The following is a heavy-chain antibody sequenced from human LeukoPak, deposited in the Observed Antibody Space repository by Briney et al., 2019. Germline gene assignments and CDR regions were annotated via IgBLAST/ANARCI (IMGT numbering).Heavy chain of an antibody. CDR2: INTNTGNP. D-gene: IGHD3-9*01. J-gene: IGHJ6*04. V-gene: IGHV7-4-1*01. CDR3: ARDGLRYCDWLDPRVPEIYYYYGMDV. CDR1: GYTFTSYA. Sequence: RASVKVSCKASGYTFTSYAMNWVRQAPGQGLEWMGWINTNTGNPTYAQGFTGRFVFSLDTSVSTAYLQICSLKAEDTAVYYCARDGLRYCDWLDPRVPEIYYYYGMDVWGKGTTVTVSS.